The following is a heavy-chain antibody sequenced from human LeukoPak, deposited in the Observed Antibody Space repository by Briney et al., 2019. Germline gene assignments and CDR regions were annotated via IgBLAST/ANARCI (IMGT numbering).Heavy chain of an antibody. V-gene: IGHV1-69*05. D-gene: IGHD2-2*01. CDR3: ARTIVVVPAALNWFDP. CDR1: GGTFSSYA. CDR2: IIPIFGTA. Sequence: ASVKVSCKASGGTFSSYAISWVRQAPGQGLEWMGGIIPIFGTANYAQKFQGRVTITTDESTSTAYMELSSLRSEDTAVYYCARTIVVVPAALNWFDPWGQGTLVTVSS. J-gene: IGHJ5*02.